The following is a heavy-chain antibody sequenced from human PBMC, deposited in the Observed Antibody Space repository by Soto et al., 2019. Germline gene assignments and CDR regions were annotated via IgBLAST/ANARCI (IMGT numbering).Heavy chain of an antibody. CDR1: GASIGTSNW. CDR3: ARLKTYDILNKSDY. CDR2: IHDSGST. J-gene: IGHJ4*02. V-gene: IGHV4-4*02. Sequence: QVQLQESGPGLVKPLGTLSLTCAVSGASIGTSNWWSWVRQSPGKGLEWIGEIHDSGSTEYNPSLKSRVTISLDKSKNQFSLNVISVTAADTAVYYCARLKTYDILNKSDYWGQGSLVTVSS. D-gene: IGHD3-9*01.